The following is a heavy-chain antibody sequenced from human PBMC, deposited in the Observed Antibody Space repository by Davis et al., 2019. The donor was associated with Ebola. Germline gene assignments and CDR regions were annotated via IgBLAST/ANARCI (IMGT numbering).Heavy chain of an antibody. D-gene: IGHD5-18*01. CDR1: GFTFSSYS. Sequence: GESLKISCAASGFTFSSYSMNWVRQAPGKGLEWISYISRSSSIIYYADSVKGRFTISRDNAKNSLYLQMDSVGDEDTAVYYCARGPGYSYGYGLINYYYYGMDVWGKGTTVTVSS. J-gene: IGHJ6*04. CDR2: ISRSSSII. V-gene: IGHV3-48*02. CDR3: ARGPGYSYGYGLINYYYYGMDV.